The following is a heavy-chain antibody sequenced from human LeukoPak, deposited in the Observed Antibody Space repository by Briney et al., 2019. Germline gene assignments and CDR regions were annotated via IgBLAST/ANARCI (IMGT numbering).Heavy chain of an antibody. V-gene: IGHV1-18*01. J-gene: IGHJ6*03. CDR2: ISAYNGNT. D-gene: IGHD3-10*01. CDR3: ARDLGSGTYRSGYYYYMDV. Sequence: ASVKVSCKASGYTFASYGISWVRQAPGQGLEWMGWISAYNGNTNYLQKLQDGVTMTTDTSTSTAYMELRSLRSDDTAVYYCARDLGSGTYRSGYYYYMDVWGKGTTVTISS. CDR1: GYTFASYG.